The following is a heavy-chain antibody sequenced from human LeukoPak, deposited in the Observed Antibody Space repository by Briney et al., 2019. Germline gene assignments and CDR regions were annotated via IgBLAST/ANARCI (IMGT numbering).Heavy chain of an antibody. D-gene: IGHD1-26*01. Sequence: HPGGSLRLSCAASGFTFSDHYMDWVRQAPGKGLERVGRTRNKANSYTTEYAASVKGRFTISRDDSKNSLYLQMNSLKTEDTAVYYCARDVGANTDYWGQGTLVTVSS. CDR1: GFTFSDHY. J-gene: IGHJ4*02. CDR2: TRNKANSYTT. V-gene: IGHV3-72*01. CDR3: ARDVGANTDY.